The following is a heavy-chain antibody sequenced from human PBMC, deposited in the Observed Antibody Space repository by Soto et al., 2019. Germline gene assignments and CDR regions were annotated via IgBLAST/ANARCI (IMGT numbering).Heavy chain of an antibody. CDR2: ISYSGTT. V-gene: IGHV4-59*11. Sequence: SETLSLTCTVSGASMSSHYWTWLRQSPGKGLEWIGYISYSGTTYYNPSHKSRVTISADTSRNQFSLKLSAVISADTAVYYCARADPDASVGYWGQGTLVTVSS. D-gene: IGHD3-16*01. J-gene: IGHJ4*02. CDR3: ARADPDASVGY. CDR1: GASMSSHY.